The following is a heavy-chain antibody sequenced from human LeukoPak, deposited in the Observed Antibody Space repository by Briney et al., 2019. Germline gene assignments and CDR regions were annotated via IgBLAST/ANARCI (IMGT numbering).Heavy chain of an antibody. CDR1: RFTFSNYY. CDR3: ARDGGGYEQLPDY. J-gene: IGHJ4*02. V-gene: IGHV3-11*01. D-gene: IGHD5-12*01. CDR2: ISSSGCNI. Sequence: GGSLTLACSASRFTFSNYYMSWIRQSPWKGLEWVSYISSSGCNIYYADSVKGRFTISRDNAKNSLYLQMNSLRAEDTAVYYCARDGGGYEQLPDYWGQGTLVTVSS.